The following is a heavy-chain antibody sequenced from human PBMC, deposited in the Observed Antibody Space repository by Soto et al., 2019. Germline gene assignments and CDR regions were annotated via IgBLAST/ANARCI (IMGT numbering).Heavy chain of an antibody. V-gene: IGHV1-69*02. CDR2: IIPILGIA. CDR3: ASNDRDYYYGMDV. CDR1: GGTFSSYT. Sequence: QVQLVQSGAEVKKPGSSVKVSCKASGGTFSSYTISWVRQAPGQGLEWMGRIIPILGIANYAQKFQGRVTITADKSTSTADMELSRLRSEDTAVYYCASNDRDYYYGMDVWGQGTTVTVSS. J-gene: IGHJ6*02.